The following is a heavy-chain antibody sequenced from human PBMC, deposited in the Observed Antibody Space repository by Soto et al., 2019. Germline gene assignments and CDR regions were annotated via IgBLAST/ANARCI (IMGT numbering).Heavy chain of an antibody. CDR2: MSGSGITI. D-gene: IGHD3-16*01. CDR1: GFAFKEYS. Sequence: QVQLVETGGGLVKPGGSLRLSCAASGFAFKEYSMTWIRQAPGKGLEWVSLMSGSGITIHYADSMKGRFTISRDNAYNSLFLQMDSLRAGHTPVYYCARLPSDSYEDYYYIDVWGKGTKVTVSS. J-gene: IGHJ6*03. CDR3: ARLPSDSYEDYYYIDV. V-gene: IGHV3-11*01.